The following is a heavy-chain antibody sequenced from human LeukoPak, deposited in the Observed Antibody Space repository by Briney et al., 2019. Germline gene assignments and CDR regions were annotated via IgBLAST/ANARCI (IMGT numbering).Heavy chain of an antibody. J-gene: IGHJ6*03. V-gene: IGHV4-30-4*08. Sequence: SETLSLTCTVSGGSISSGDYYWSWIRQPPGKGLEWIGYTYYSGSTYYNPSLKSRVTISVDTSKNQFSLKLSSVTAADTAVYYCARGTYDFWSGSLWGYYYYMDVWGKGTTVTVSS. CDR2: TYYSGST. D-gene: IGHD3-3*01. CDR3: ARGTYDFWSGSLWGYYYYMDV. CDR1: GGSISSGDYY.